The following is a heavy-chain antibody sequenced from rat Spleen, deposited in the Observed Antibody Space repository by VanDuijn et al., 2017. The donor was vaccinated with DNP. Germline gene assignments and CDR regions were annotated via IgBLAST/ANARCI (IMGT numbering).Heavy chain of an antibody. V-gene: IGHV5S23*01. CDR3: ARGSSSIYWYFDF. J-gene: IGHJ1*01. CDR2: ISTGGGNT. Sequence: EVQLVESGGDLVQPGRSLKLSCVASGFTFSYYGMAWVRQAPKKGLEWVASISTGGGNTYYRDSVKGRFTISRDNAKSTLYLQMDSLRSEDTATYYCARGSSSIYWYFDFWGPGTMVTVSS. CDR1: GFTFSYYG. D-gene: IGHD1-2*01.